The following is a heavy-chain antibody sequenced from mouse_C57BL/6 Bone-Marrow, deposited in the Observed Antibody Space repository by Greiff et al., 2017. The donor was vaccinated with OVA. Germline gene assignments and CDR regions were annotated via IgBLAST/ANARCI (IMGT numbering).Heavy chain of an antibody. D-gene: IGHD2-13*01. V-gene: IGHV2-2*01. Sequence: VKLVESGPGLVQPSQSLSITCTVSGFSLTSYGVHWVRQSPGKGLEWLGVIWSGGSTDYNAAFISRLSISKDNSKSQVFFKMNSLQADDTAIYYCARRGLEAYWGQGTLVTVSA. J-gene: IGHJ3*01. CDR1: GFSLTSYG. CDR2: IWSGGST. CDR3: ARRGLEAY.